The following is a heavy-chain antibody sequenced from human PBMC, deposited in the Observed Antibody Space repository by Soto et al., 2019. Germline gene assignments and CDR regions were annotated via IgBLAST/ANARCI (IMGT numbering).Heavy chain of an antibody. V-gene: IGHV4-34*01. CDR1: GGSFSGYY. CDR2: INHSGST. CDR3: ARGQEYCSGGSCYYGLDY. Sequence: SETLSLTCAVYGGSFSGYYWSWIRQPPGKGLEWIGEINHSGSTNYNPSLKSRVTISVDTSKNQFSLKLSSVTAADTAVYYCARGQEYCSGGSCYYGLDYWGQGTLVTVSS. J-gene: IGHJ4*02. D-gene: IGHD2-15*01.